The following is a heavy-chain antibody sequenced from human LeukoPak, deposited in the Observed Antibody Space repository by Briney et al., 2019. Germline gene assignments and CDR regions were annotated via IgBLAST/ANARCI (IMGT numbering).Heavy chain of an antibody. CDR2: IYYSGST. D-gene: IGHD3-10*01. J-gene: IGHJ4*02. V-gene: IGHV4-59*01. CDR1: VDSISTYY. Sequence: SETLSLTCTVSVDSISTYYWSWIRQPPGKGLEWIGYIYYSGSTNYNPSLKSRVTMSGDTSKNQFSLKLSSVTAADTAVYYCAVHRLVRGVIYWGLGTLVTVSS. CDR3: AVHRLVRGVIY.